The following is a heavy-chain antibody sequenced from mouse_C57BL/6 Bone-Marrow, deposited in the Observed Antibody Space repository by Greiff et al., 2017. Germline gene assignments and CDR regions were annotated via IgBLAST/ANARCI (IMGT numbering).Heavy chain of an antibody. D-gene: IGHD1-1*01. J-gene: IGHJ2*01. Sequence: QVQLQQSGPELVKPGASVKISCKASGYAFSSSWMNWVKQRPGKGLEWIGRIYPGDGGTNYNGKFKGKATLTADKSASTAYMQLCSLTSEDSAVYFWAKNGVYYYGSSYLDYWGQGTTLTVSS. CDR1: GYAFSSSW. V-gene: IGHV1-82*01. CDR3: AKNGVYYYGSSYLDY. CDR2: IYPGDGGT.